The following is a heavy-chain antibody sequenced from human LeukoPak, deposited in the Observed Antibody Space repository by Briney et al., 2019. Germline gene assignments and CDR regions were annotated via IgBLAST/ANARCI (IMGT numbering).Heavy chain of an antibody. CDR2: IYYSGST. J-gene: IGHJ4*02. D-gene: IGHD1-26*01. Sequence: PSETLSLTCTVSGGSISSYYWSWIRPPPGKGLEWIGYIYYSGSTNYNPSLKSRVTISVDTSKNQFSLKLSSVTAADTAVYYCARHARAWGATTYFDYWGQGTLVTVSS. CDR3: ARHARAWGATTYFDY. CDR1: GGSISSYY. V-gene: IGHV4-59*08.